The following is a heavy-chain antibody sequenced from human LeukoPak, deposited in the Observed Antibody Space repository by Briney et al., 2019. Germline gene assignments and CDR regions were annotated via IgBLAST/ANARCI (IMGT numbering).Heavy chain of an antibody. V-gene: IGHV4-34*01. Sequence: SETLSLTCAVYGGSFSGYYWSWIRQPPGKGLEWIGEINHSGSTNYNPSLKSRVTISVDTSKNQFSLKLGSVSAADTAVYYCATAGPYYDILTGYSTTRGAFDIWGQGTMVTVSS. D-gene: IGHD3-9*01. CDR3: ATAGPYYDILTGYSTTRGAFDI. CDR2: INHSGST. J-gene: IGHJ3*02. CDR1: GGSFSGYY.